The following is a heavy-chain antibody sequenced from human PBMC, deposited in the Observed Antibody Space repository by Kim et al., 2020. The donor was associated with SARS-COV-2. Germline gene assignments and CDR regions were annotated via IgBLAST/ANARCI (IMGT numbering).Heavy chain of an antibody. Sequence: SETLSLTCAVYGGSFSGYYWSWIRQPPGKGLEWIGEINHSGSTNYNPSLKSRVTISVDTSKNQFSLKLSSVTAADTAVYYCARRADYGGNPKRHYYFDY. CDR1: GGSFSGYY. J-gene: IGHJ4*01. CDR2: INHSGST. CDR3: ARRADYGGNPKRHYYFDY. D-gene: IGHD4-17*01. V-gene: IGHV4-34*01.